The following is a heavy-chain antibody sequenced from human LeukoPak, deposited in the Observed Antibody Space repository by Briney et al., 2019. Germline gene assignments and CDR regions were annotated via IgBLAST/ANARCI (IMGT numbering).Heavy chain of an antibody. J-gene: IGHJ4*02. CDR1: GFTFSSYA. V-gene: IGHV3-21*01. CDR2: ISSSSSYI. D-gene: IGHD1-26*01. CDR3: ASKNSGSHDY. Sequence: GGSLRLSCAASGFTFSSYAMSWVRQAPGKGLEWVSSISSSSSYIYYADSVKGRFTISRDNAKNSLYLQMNSLRAEDTAVYYCASKNSGSHDYWGQGTLVTVSS.